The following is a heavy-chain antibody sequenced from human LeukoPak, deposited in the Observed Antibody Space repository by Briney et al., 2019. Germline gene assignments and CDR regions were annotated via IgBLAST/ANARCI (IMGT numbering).Heavy chain of an antibody. V-gene: IGHV3-7*01. Sequence: GGSLRLSCAASGFTFSSYWMTWVRQAPGKGLAWVANIKQDASERYFVDSVKGRFTISRDNAKNTLYLQMNSLRAEDTAVYYCATPTAGTWHFDYWGQGTLVTVSS. D-gene: IGHD1-1*01. CDR3: ATPTAGTWHFDY. CDR1: GFTFSSYW. CDR2: IKQDASER. J-gene: IGHJ4*02.